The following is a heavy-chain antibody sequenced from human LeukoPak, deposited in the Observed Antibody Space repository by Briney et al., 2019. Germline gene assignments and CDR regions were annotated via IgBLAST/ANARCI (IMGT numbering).Heavy chain of an antibody. CDR2: INPNSGGT. CDR3: ARATSYDANDY. J-gene: IGHJ4*02. CDR1: GYTFTGYY. D-gene: IGHD5-12*01. V-gene: IGHV1-2*02. Sequence: ASVKVSCKASGYTFTGYYMHWVRQAPGQGLEWMGWINPNSGGTNYAQKFQGRVTMTRDTSISTVHMELSSLRSEDTAVYYCARATSYDANDYWGQGTLVTVSS.